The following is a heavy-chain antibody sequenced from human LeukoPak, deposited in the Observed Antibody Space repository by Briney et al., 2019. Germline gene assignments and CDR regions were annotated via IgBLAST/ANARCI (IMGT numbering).Heavy chain of an antibody. CDR2: IGSDNKP. J-gene: IGHJ6*02. V-gene: IGHV3-23*01. CDR3: ARDLHYYLAMDV. D-gene: IGHD2/OR15-2a*01. CDR1: GFTFSAYA. Sequence: PGGSLRLSCEASGFTFSAYAMTWVGQAPGKGLEGVSSIGSDNKPHYSESVQGRFAISRDNSKRMLFLQLNSLRAEVTALYYWARDLHYYLAMDVWGQGTTVTVS.